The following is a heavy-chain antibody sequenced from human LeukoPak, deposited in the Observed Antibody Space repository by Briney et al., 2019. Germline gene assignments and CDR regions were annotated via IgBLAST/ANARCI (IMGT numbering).Heavy chain of an antibody. CDR2: IYTSGST. D-gene: IGHD1-26*01. CDR1: GGSISSGSYY. V-gene: IGHV4-61*02. CDR3: ARGRGVQAQTNWFDP. J-gene: IGHJ5*02. Sequence: SETLSLNCTVSGGSISSGSYYWSWIRQPAGKVLEWFGRIYTSGSTNYNPSLKSRVTISVDTSRNQFSLKLSSVTAADTAVYYCARGRGVQAQTNWFDPWGQGTLVTVSS.